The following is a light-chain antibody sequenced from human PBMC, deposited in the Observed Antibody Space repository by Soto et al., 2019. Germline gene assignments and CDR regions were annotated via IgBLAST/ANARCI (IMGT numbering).Light chain of an antibody. J-gene: IGKJ1*01. CDR3: KQYGSSPWT. Sequence: PGERATLSCRASQTIRSNYLAWYRQTPGQAPRLLIYGASNRATGIADRFSGSGSGTDFTLIISRLEPEDFALYYCKQYGSSPWTFGQGTKVEIK. V-gene: IGKV3-20*01. CDR1: QTIRSNY. CDR2: GAS.